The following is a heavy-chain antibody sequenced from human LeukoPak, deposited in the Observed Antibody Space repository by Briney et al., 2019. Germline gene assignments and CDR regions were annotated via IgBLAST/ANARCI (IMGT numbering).Heavy chain of an antibody. Sequence: PGVSLRLSCAASGFTFSNYALSWVRQAPGKGLEWVSVISGSGISTYYADSVKGRFTISRDNSKNTLYLQMNSLRAEDTAVYYCAKDIVGAPSYWGQGTLVTVSS. V-gene: IGHV3-23*01. CDR1: GFTFSNYA. J-gene: IGHJ4*02. CDR2: ISGSGIST. D-gene: IGHD1-26*01. CDR3: AKDIVGAPSY.